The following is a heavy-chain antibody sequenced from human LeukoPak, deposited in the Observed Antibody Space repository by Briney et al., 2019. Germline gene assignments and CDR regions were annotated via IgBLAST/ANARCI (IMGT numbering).Heavy chain of an antibody. J-gene: IGHJ6*02. CDR2: ISWNSGTI. CDR3: ARVPSYSYGYDYYYGMDV. CDR1: GFTFDNYA. Sequence: GGSLRLSCAASGFTFDNYAMNWVRQVPGKGLEWISLISWNSGTIGYADSVKGRFTISRDNAKNSLYLQMNSLRAEDTAVYYCARVPSYSYGYDYYYGMDVWGQGTTVTVSS. V-gene: IGHV3-9*01. D-gene: IGHD5-18*01.